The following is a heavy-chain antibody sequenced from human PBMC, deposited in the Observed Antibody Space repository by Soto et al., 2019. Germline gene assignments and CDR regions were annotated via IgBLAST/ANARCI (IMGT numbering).Heavy chain of an antibody. V-gene: IGHV4-31*03. CDR2: IYYSGST. D-gene: IGHD4-17*01. CDR1: GGSISSGGYY. CDR3: ARSSQSTVTTVDY. Sequence: QVQLQESGPGLVKPSQTLSLTCTVSGGSISSGGYYWSWIRQHPGKGLEWIGYIYYSGSTYYNPSLKSRFTISVDTSKNQCSLKLSSVTAADTAVYYCARSSQSTVTTVDYWGQGTLVTVSS. J-gene: IGHJ4*02.